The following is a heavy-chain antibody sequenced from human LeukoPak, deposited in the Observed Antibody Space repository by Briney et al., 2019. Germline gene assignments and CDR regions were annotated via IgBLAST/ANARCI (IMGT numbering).Heavy chain of an antibody. CDR1: GFTFSEHY. V-gene: IGHV3-72*01. CDR3: VCDRCNGGNCVRGGTDY. CDR2: GRDKGHSHST. Sequence: GGSLRLSCAASGFTFSEHYMDWVRQAPGRGLEWVGRGRDKGHSHSTEYAASVKGRFTISRDDSKNSLYLQMNSLKTEDTAVYYCVCDRCNGGNCVRGGTDYWGQGTLVTVSS. J-gene: IGHJ4*02. D-gene: IGHD4-23*01.